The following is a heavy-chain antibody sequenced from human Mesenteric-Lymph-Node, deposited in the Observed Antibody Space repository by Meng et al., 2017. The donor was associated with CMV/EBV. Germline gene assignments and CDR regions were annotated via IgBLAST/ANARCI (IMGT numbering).Heavy chain of an antibody. CDR2: IYYSRST. D-gene: IGHD3-3*01. V-gene: IGHV4-39*01. J-gene: IGHJ3*02. Sequence: SETLSLTCTVSGGSISSSSYYWGWIRQPPGKGLEWIGSIYYSRSTYYNPSLKSRVTISVDTSKNQFSLKLSSVTAADTAVYYCARSTVLRFLEWLNPDAFDIWGQGTMVTVSS. CDR3: ARSTVLRFLEWLNPDAFDI. CDR1: GGSISSSSYY.